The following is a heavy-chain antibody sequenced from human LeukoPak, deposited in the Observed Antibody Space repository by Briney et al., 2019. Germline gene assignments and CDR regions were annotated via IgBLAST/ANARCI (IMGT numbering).Heavy chain of an antibody. CDR2: INPNSGGT. Sequence: GASVKVSCKASGYNFTGYYMHWVRQAPGQGLEWMGWINPNSGGTNYAQKFQGRVTMTRDTSISTAYMELSGLRSDDTAVYYCAREGNYYGSGSTINWFDPWGQGTLVTVSS. J-gene: IGHJ5*02. CDR1: GYNFTGYY. D-gene: IGHD3-10*01. V-gene: IGHV1-2*02. CDR3: AREGNYYGSGSTINWFDP.